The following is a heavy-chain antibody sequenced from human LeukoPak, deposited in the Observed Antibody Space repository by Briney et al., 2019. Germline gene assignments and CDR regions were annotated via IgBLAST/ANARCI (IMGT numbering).Heavy chain of an antibody. V-gene: IGHV3-21*01. Sequence: GESLKISCAASGFTFSSYTMTWVRQAPGKGLEWVSSISGNSNYNLYARSLKGRFTVSRGDYSLYLQMHSLRAEDTAVYYCARLVGNYASGKFDSWGQGTLVTVSS. J-gene: IGHJ4*02. CDR3: ARLVGNYASGKFDS. CDR1: GFTFSSYT. D-gene: IGHD3-10*01. CDR2: ISGNSNYN.